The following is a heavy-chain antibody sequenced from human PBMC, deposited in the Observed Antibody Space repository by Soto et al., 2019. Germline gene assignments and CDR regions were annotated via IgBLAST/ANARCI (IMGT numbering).Heavy chain of an antibody. CDR2: INHSGST. J-gene: IGHJ4*02. D-gene: IGHD3-22*01. CDR1: GDSFSTSNYY. V-gene: IGHV4-39*07. CDR3: ARGPSFYYYDSSGLIDY. Sequence: SETLSLTCTVSGDSFSTSNYYWSWIRQPPGKGLEWIGEINHSGSTNYNPSLKSRVTISVDTSKNQFSLKLSSVTAADTAVYYCARGPSFYYYDSSGLIDYWGQGTLVTVSS.